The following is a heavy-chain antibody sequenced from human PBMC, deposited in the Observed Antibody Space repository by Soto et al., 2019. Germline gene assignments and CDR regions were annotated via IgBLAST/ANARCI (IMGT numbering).Heavy chain of an antibody. J-gene: IGHJ3*02. CDR2: ILPMFGTA. CDR3: AREGASIVGATGAFDI. D-gene: IGHD1-26*01. V-gene: IGHV1-69*06. Sequence: QMQLVQSGAEVKRPGSSMKVSCTASGGTFSTYPVNWVRQAPGQGLEWMGVILPMFGTANIAQKFQGRVTMTADKSTSTVDMELSSLRSEDTAVYYCAREGASIVGATGAFDIWGQGTMVSVSS. CDR1: GGTFSTYP.